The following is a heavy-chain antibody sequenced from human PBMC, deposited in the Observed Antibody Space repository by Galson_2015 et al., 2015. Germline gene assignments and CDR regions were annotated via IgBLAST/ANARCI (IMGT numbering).Heavy chain of an antibody. D-gene: IGHD5-18*01. J-gene: IGHJ4*02. Sequence: SLRLSCAASGITVSSNYMSWVRQAPGKGLEWVSVIYSSGTTYYADSVKGRSTISRDNSKNTLYLQMNSLRAKDTAVYYCARGGGRGYSFDHWGQGTLVTVSS. CDR1: GITVSSNY. CDR3: ARGGGRGYSFDH. CDR2: IYSSGTT. V-gene: IGHV3-66*01.